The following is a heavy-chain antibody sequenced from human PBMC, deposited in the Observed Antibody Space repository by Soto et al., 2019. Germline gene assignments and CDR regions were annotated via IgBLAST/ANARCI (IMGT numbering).Heavy chain of an antibody. CDR2: XXAXXGXT. J-gene: IGHJ4*02. V-gene: IGHV1-3*01. Sequence: GASEQVSCKASGYTFTSYAMHWVRQAPGQRLEWXGWXXAXXGXTXXXQXXXGRFTISRDNSKYTLYLQMNSLRPEDTAMYYCAKDRSGGSYYLFDYWGQGTLVTVSS. CDR1: GYTFTSYA. CDR3: AKDRSGGSYYLFDY. D-gene: IGHD1-26*01.